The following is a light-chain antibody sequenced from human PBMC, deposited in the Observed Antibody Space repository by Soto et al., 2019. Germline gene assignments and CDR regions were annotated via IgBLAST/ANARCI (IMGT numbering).Light chain of an antibody. CDR3: CSYSNSGMRV. CDR1: TTDVGGYNF. J-gene: IGLJ1*01. CDR2: EDS. V-gene: IGLV2-14*01. Sequence: QSSLTQPASVSGSPGQSITISCTGTTTDVGGYNFVYWYQLHPGKAPKLMIFEDSNRPSGVANRFSGSKSGTTSSLTITGVQADDEEDDYCCSYSNSGMRVFGTGTKVTVL.